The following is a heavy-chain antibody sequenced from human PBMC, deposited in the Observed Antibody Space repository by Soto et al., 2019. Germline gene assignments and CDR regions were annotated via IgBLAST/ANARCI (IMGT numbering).Heavy chain of an antibody. J-gene: IGHJ3*01. CDR2: IHSDGSST. CDR1: GFTFSYYW. V-gene: IGHV3-74*01. Sequence: EVQVLESGGGLVQPGESLRLSCAASGFTFSYYWMHWVRQAPGMGLVWVSRIHSDGSSTTYADSVKGRFTISRDNARNTLYVQMNSLRAEDTAVYYCARGDRGAFDLWGQGTVVTVSS. D-gene: IGHD1-26*01. CDR3: ARGDRGAFDL.